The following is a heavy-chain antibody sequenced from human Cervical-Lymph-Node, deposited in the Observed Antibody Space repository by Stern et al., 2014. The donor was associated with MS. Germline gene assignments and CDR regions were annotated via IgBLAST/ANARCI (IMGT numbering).Heavy chain of an antibody. CDR2: IYYSGNT. J-gene: IGHJ5*02. CDR3: ARGATQAFDP. V-gene: IGHV4-59*01. Sequence: QLPLQESGPGLVKPSETLSLTFTVSGSSISSSYWRLIRQPPGQGLEWIGYIYYSGNTNYNPCLKSRVTISVDTSKTQFSLKLSSVTAADTAVYCCARGATQAFDPWGQGTLVTVSS. CDR1: GSSISSSY.